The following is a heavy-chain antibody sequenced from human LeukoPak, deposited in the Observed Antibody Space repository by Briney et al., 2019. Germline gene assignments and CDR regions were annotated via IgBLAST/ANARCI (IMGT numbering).Heavy chain of an antibody. D-gene: IGHD3-10*01. CDR2: IYYSGST. CDR3: ARVRKGAWYYGSGYYYMDV. V-gene: IGHV4-39*07. J-gene: IGHJ6*03. Sequence: SETLSLTCTVSGGSISSSSYYWGWIRQPPGKGLEWIGSIYYSGSTYYNPSLKSRVTISVDTSKNQFSLKLSSVTAADTAVYYCARVRKGAWYYGSGYYYMDVWGKGTTVTVSS. CDR1: GGSISSSSYY.